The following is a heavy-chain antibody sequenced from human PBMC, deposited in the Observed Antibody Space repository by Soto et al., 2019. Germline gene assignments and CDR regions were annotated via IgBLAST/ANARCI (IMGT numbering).Heavy chain of an antibody. CDR1: GYTFTGYY. CDR2: INPNSGGT. J-gene: IGHJ5*02. CDR3: ARDRSRIQPGWFDP. V-gene: IGHV1-2*02. Sequence: ASVKVSCKASGYTFTGYYMHWVRQAPGQGLEWMGWINPNSGGTNYAQKFQGRVTMTRDTSISTAYMELSRLRSDDTAVYYCARDRSRIQPGWFDPWGQGTLVTVSS. D-gene: IGHD5-18*01.